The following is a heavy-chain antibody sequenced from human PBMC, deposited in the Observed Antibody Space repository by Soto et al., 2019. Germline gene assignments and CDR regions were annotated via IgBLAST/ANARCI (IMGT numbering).Heavy chain of an antibody. CDR1: GYSFTSYW. V-gene: IGHV5-51*03. CDR3: ARSFFYSSRINWFDP. CDR2: IYPGDSAT. D-gene: IGHD6-13*01. Sequence: EVQLVQSGAEVKKPGESLKISCKGSGYSFTSYWIGWVRQMPGKGLEWMGIIYPGDSATRYSPSFQGQVTLSADKSSSTAYLQWSSLKASDTVMYYCARSFFYSSRINWFDPWGQGTLVTVSS. J-gene: IGHJ5*02.